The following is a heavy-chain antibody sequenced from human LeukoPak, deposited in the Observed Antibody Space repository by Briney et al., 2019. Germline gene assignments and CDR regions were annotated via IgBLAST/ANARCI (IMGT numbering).Heavy chain of an antibody. CDR2: IKQDGSEK. V-gene: IGHV3-7*01. D-gene: IGHD5-18*01. CDR3: ARYLMGYLYYSDY. J-gene: IGHJ4*02. CDR1: GFTFSSYW. Sequence: PGGSLRLSCAASGFTFSSYWMSWVRQAPGKGLEWVANIKQDGSEKYYVDSVKGRFTISRDNAKNSLYLQMNSLRAEDTAVYYCARYLMGYLYYSDYWGQGTLVTVSS.